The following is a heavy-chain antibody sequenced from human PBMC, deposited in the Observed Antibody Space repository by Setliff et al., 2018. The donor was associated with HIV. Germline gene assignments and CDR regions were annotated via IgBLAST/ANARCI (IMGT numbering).Heavy chain of an antibody. CDR1: NGSFSEYY. D-gene: IGHD1-7*01. Sequence: SETLSLTCAVYNGSFSEYYWTWVRQPPGKELEWIGEISHGGRSTYNPSLKSRVAISVDTSKNQFSLKLNTVTAADTALYYCARRVTGTTPRNAFDIWGQGTMVTVSS. CDR2: ISHGGRS. J-gene: IGHJ3*02. V-gene: IGHV4-34*01. CDR3: ARRVTGTTPRNAFDI.